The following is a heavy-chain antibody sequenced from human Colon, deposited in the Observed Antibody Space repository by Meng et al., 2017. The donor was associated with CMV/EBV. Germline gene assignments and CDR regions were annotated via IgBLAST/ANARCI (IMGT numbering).Heavy chain of an antibody. CDR1: GFSFSESG. J-gene: IGHJ4*02. CDR3: SNGLLGVQGH. V-gene: IGHV3-30*02. Sequence: QVHGVEAGGGVVQPGGSLRLSCGASGFSFSESGIHWLRQAPGKGLEWVSFIDTTNHYYADSVKGRFTISRDDSKRMVYLQMNNLKTEDTAMYFCSNGLLGVQGHWGQGTLVTASS. D-gene: IGHD3-3*01. CDR2: IDTTNH.